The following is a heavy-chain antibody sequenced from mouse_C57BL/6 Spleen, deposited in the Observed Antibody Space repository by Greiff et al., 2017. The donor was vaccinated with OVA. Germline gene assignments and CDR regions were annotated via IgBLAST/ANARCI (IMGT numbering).Heavy chain of an antibody. D-gene: IGHD2-1*01. J-gene: IGHJ2*01. CDR1: GYTFTDYN. Sequence: VQLKQSGPELVKPGASVKMSCKASGYTFTDYNMHWVKQSHGKSLEWIGYINPNNGGTSYNQKFKGKATLTVNKSSSTAYMELRSLTSDDSAVYYCARCGNYVAYFDYWGQGTTLTVSS. V-gene: IGHV1-22*01. CDR2: INPNNGGT. CDR3: ARCGNYVAYFDY.